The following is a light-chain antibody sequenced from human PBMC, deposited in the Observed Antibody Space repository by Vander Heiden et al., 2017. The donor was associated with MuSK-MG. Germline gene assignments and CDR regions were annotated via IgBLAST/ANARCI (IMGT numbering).Light chain of an antibody. Sequence: DIQMNQSPSSLSASVGDRVTITCRASQGISSYLNWYQQKPGKATKLLIYAASSLQSGVPSRFSGSGSGTDFTLTISRLQPEDFATYYCQQSYSTPKTFGQGTKVEIK. J-gene: IGKJ2*01. CDR2: AAS. CDR3: QQSYSTPKT. V-gene: IGKV1-39*01. CDR1: QGISSY.